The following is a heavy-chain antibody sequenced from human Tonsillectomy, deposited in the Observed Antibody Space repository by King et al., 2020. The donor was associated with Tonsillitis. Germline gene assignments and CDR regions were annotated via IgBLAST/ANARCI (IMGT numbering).Heavy chain of an antibody. V-gene: IGHV1-2*02. CDR3: ARPTKGWNANYGMDV. J-gene: IGHJ6*02. Sequence: VQLVESGAEVKKPGASVKVSCKASGYTFTGYYIHWVRQAPGQGLEWMGWINPNSGDTNYAQNFQGRVTMTRDTSISTAYMELSRLRSNDTAVYYCARPTKGWNANYGMDVWGQGTTVTVSS. CDR1: GYTFTGYY. D-gene: IGHD1-1*01. CDR2: INPNSGDT.